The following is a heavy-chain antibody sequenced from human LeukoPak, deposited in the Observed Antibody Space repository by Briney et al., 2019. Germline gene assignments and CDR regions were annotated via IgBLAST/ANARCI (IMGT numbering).Heavy chain of an antibody. CDR3: ARDFLEGAVAGTGADY. J-gene: IGHJ4*02. CDR1: GFTFSSYT. D-gene: IGHD6-19*01. V-gene: IGHV3-23*01. CDR2: INVSDGNT. Sequence: GGSLRLSCAASGFTFSSYTMTWVRQAPGKGLEWVSTINVSDGNTYYADSVKGRFTISRDNSKNTLYLQMNSLRAEDTAVYYCARDFLEGAVAGTGADYWGQGTLVTVSS.